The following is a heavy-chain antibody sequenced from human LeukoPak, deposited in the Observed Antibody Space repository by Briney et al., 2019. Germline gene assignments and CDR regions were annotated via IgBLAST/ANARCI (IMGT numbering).Heavy chain of an antibody. V-gene: IGHV1-69*04. Sequence: SVKVSCKAPGDTFGSYAISWVRQAPGQGLEWMGRIIPILGIANYAQKFQGRVTITADKSTSTAYMELSSLRSEDTAVYYCARDQTVRFDYWGQGTLVTVSS. CDR3: ARDQTVRFDY. CDR1: GDTFGSYA. J-gene: IGHJ4*02. D-gene: IGHD4-17*01. CDR2: IIPILGIA.